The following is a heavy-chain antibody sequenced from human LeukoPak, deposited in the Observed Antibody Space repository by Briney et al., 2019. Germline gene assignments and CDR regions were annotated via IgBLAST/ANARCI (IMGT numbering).Heavy chain of an antibody. J-gene: IGHJ5*02. CDR2: INHSGST. V-gene: IGHV4-34*01. Sequence: PSETLSLTCAVYGGSFSGYYWSWIRQPPGKGLEWIGEINHSGSTNYNPSLKSRVTISVDTSKNQFSLKLSSVTAADTAVYYCARLSGSWRRNWFDPWGQGILVTVSS. D-gene: IGHD1-26*01. CDR3: ARLSGSWRRNWFDP. CDR1: GGSFSGYY.